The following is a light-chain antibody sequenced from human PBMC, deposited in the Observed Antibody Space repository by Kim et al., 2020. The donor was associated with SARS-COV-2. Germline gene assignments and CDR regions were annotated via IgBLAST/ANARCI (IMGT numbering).Light chain of an antibody. J-gene: IGLJ1*01. Sequence: GQSVTISCTGTRNDVGGYNYVSWYQHHPGKAPKLMIYAVSKRPSGVPDRFSGSKSGNTASLTVSGLQAEDEADYYCSSYAGSNSYVFGTGTKVTVL. CDR3: SSYAGSNSYV. CDR1: RNDVGGYNY. CDR2: AVS. V-gene: IGLV2-8*01.